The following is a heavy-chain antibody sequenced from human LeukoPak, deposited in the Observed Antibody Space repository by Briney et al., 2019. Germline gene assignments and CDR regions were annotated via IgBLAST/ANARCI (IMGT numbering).Heavy chain of an antibody. V-gene: IGHV4-39*01. Sequence: SETLSLTCTVSGGSISSSSYYWGWIRQPPGKGLEWIGSIYYSGSTYYNPSLKSRVTISVDTSKNQFSLKLSSVTAADTAVYYCARRRSGSYYLVDYWGQGTLVTVSS. CDR2: IYYSGST. CDR1: GGSISSSSYY. CDR3: ARRRSGSYYLVDY. J-gene: IGHJ4*02. D-gene: IGHD1-26*01.